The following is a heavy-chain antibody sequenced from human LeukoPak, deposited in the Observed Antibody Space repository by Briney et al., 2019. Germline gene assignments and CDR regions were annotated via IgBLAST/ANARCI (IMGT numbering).Heavy chain of an antibody. CDR3: ASRAHCSGGSCYGNWFDP. Sequence: SDTLSLTCTVSGASISSHYWSWIRQSPGKGLEWIGYISYSGITNYNPSLKSRVTISVDTSKNHFSLRQSSVTAADTAVYYCASRAHCSGGSCYGNWFDPWGQGTLVTVSS. D-gene: IGHD2-15*01. V-gene: IGHV4-59*07. J-gene: IGHJ5*02. CDR1: GASISSHY. CDR2: ISYSGIT.